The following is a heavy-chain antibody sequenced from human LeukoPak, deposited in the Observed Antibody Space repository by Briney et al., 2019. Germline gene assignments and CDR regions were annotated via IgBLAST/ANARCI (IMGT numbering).Heavy chain of an antibody. D-gene: IGHD6-6*01. J-gene: IGHJ4*02. V-gene: IGHV4-34*01. CDR1: GGSFSGYY. CDR2: INHSGST. CDR3: ARGVPVDY. Sequence: SETLSLTCAVYGGSFSGYYWSWIRQPPGKGLEWIGEINHSGSTNYNPSLKSRVTISVDTSKNQFSLKLSSVTAADTAVYHCARGVPVDYWGQGTLVTVSS.